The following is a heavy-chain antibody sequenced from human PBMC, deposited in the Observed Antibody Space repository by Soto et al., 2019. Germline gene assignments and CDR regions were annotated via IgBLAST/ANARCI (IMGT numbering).Heavy chain of an antibody. Sequence: PGGSQRLSSASSGFPFSNYWMSWVRQAPGKGLQWVANVQPDGSAKSYVDSVRGRFTISRDNAKNSLHLQMDSLRAEDTAVYYCAKDHVGYSFDYWGQGTLVTVSS. J-gene: IGHJ4*02. CDR1: GFPFSNYW. CDR3: AKDHVGYSFDY. CDR2: VQPDGSAK. V-gene: IGHV3-7*03. D-gene: IGHD5-18*01.